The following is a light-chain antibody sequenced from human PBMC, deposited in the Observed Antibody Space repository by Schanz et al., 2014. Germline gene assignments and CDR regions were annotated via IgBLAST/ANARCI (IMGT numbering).Light chain of an antibody. V-gene: IGKV1-5*03. CDR1: QSVSRW. Sequence: IQMTQSPSTLSASVGDRVTISCRASQSVSRWLAWYHQKPGTAPKILIYKASSLQSDVPSRFSASGSGTEFTLTINSLQPDDFGTFYCQQYDSYSRTFGQGTKVEIK. CDR3: QQYDSYSRT. CDR2: KAS. J-gene: IGKJ1*01.